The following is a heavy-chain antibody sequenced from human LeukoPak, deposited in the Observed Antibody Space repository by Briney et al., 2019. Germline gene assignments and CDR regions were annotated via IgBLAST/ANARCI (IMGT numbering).Heavy chain of an antibody. CDR1: GFTFSSYS. J-gene: IGHJ4*02. CDR2: ISSSSSYI. Sequence: GGSLRLSCAASGFTFSSYSMNWVRQAPGKGLEWVSSISSSSSYIYYADSVKGRFTISRNNAKNSLYLQMNSLRAEDTAVYYCARDPLELRLTPFDYWGQGTLVTVSS. D-gene: IGHD5-24*01. V-gene: IGHV3-21*01. CDR3: ARDPLELRLTPFDY.